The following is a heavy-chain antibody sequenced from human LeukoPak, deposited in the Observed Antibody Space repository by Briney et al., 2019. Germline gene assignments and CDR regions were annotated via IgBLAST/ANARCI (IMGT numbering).Heavy chain of an antibody. CDR1: GFTFSRYS. J-gene: IGHJ4*02. CDR2: ISSSSSTI. Sequence: PGGSLRLSCAASGFTFSRYSMNWVRQAPGKGLEWVSYISSSSSTIYYADSVKGRFTISRDNAKNSLYLQMNSLRAEDTAVYYCARAYSGSYFDYWGQGTLVTVSS. V-gene: IGHV3-48*01. CDR3: ARAYSGSYFDY. D-gene: IGHD1-26*01.